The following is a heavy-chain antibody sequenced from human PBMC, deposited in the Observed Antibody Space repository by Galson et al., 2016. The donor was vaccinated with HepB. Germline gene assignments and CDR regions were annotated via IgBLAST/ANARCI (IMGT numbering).Heavy chain of an antibody. V-gene: IGHV3-49*04. Sequence: SLRLSCAASGFTFSSYAVRWVRQAPGKGLEWISFIKSKAYGGTRKYAASVKGRFTISRDDSKSVAYLQMSSLKTEDTAVYYCTSPSHYDFWSGFGPDYWGQGTLVTVSS. CDR2: IKSKAYGGTR. D-gene: IGHD3-3*01. CDR3: TSPSHYDFWSGFGPDY. J-gene: IGHJ4*02. CDR1: GFTFSSYA.